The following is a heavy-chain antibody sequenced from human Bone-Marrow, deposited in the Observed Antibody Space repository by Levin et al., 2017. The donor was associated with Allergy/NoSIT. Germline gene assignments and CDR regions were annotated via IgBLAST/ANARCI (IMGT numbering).Heavy chain of an antibody. J-gene: IGHJ6*02. CDR2: IIPMLGTA. CDR3: SYDMWTKSYYYGMDV. D-gene: IGHD3-9*01. V-gene: IGHV1-69*01. CDR1: GGTFKSYA. Sequence: KISCRASGGTFKSYAINWVRQAPGQGLEWMGGIIPMLGTANYAQNFQGRVTITADDFTSTVYMGLRSLRSEDTTMYYCSYDMWTKSYYYGMDVWGQGTTVTVSS.